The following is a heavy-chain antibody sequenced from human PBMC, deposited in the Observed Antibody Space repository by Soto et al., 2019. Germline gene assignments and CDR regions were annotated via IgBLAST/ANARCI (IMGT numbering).Heavy chain of an antibody. D-gene: IGHD2-15*01. CDR2: VRPSGGIT. J-gene: IGHJ4*02. CDR1: GFAFNNHA. Sequence: EVQVLESGGDLIQPGGSLRLSCVVSGFAFNNHAIHWVLQAPGKGLEWFSGVRPSGGITYYSDSVKGRFTISRDNSKNTVHLQMNSLRAEDTAVYYCAKVPSAAPVLDSLGQGTLVTVSS. CDR3: AKVPSAAPVLDS. V-gene: IGHV3-23*01.